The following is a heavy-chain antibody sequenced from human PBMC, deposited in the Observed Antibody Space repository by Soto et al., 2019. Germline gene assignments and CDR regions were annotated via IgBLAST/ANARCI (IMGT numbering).Heavy chain of an antibody. CDR2: IYYSGST. Sequence: QVQLQESGPGLVKPSQTLSLTCTVSGGSISSGGYYWSWIRQHPGKGLEWIGYIYYSGSTYYNPSLNSRVTISVDTSKNQFSLKLSSVTAADTAVYYCAREGYSGYDFRGSYYYYYMDVWGKGTTVTVSS. J-gene: IGHJ6*03. CDR3: AREGYSGYDFRGSYYYYYMDV. V-gene: IGHV4-31*03. CDR1: GGSISSGGYY. D-gene: IGHD5-12*01.